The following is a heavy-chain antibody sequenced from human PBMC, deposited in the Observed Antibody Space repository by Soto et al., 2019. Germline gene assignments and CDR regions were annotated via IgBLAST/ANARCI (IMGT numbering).Heavy chain of an antibody. Sequence: TRGSLRLSYAASGFTFSTYGMHWVRQAPCKGLEWVAFIQYHGINKDYADSVKGRFTISRDNSRNTLYLQMNSLRAEDTAVYYCARGLDYDSSGYYLDFWGQGALVTVSS. CDR1: GFTFSTYG. J-gene: IGHJ4*02. CDR3: ARGLDYDSSGYYLDF. CDR2: IQYHGINK. V-gene: IGHV3-30*02. D-gene: IGHD3-22*01.